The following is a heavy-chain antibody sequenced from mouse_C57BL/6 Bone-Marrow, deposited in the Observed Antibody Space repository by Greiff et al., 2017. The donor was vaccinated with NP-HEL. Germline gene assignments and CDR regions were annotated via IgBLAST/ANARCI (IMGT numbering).Heavy chain of an antibody. Sequence: QVQLQQPGAELVMPGASVKLSCKASGYTFTSYWMHWVKQRPGQGLEWIGEIDPSDSYTNYNQKFKGKSTLTVDKSSSTAYMQLCSLTSEDSAVYYCARERSTMVTFDYWGQGTTLTVSS. CDR3: ARERSTMVTFDY. D-gene: IGHD2-2*01. CDR1: GYTFTSYW. J-gene: IGHJ2*01. V-gene: IGHV1-69*01. CDR2: IDPSDSYT.